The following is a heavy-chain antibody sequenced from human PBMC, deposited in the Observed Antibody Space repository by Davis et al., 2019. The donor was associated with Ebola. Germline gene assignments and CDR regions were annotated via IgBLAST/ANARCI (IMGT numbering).Heavy chain of an antibody. CDR1: GFIFSGYG. V-gene: IGHV3-30*02. Sequence: PGGSLRLSCAASGFIFSGYGMHWVRQAPGKGLEWVAFIRFDGSNKYYADSVKGRFTISRDNSKNTLYLQMNSLRAEDTAVYYCAKDSLYSSGWFSHFDYWGQGTLVTVSS. D-gene: IGHD6-19*01. J-gene: IGHJ4*02. CDR2: IRFDGSNK. CDR3: AKDSLYSSGWFSHFDY.